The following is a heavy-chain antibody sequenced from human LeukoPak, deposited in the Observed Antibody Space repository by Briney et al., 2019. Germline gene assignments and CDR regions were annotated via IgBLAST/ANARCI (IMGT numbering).Heavy chain of an antibody. J-gene: IGHJ4*02. D-gene: IGHD2-2*01. V-gene: IGHV3-23*01. Sequence: GGSLRLTCAASGFTFSSYGMSWVRQAPGKGLEWVSAISGSGGSTYYADSVKGRFTISRDNSKNTLYLQMNSLRDEDTAVYYCAKDLDVVVPAAIDFDYWGQGTLVTVSS. CDR2: ISGSGGST. CDR3: AKDLDVVVPAAIDFDY. CDR1: GFTFSSYG.